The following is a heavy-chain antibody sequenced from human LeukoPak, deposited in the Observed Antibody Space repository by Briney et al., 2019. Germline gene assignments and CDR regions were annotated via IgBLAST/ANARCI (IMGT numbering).Heavy chain of an antibody. D-gene: IGHD3-10*01. CDR1: GFTFDDYA. CDR2: ISWNSGSR. Sequence: PGGSLRLSCAASGFTFDDYAMHWVRQAPGKGLEWVSGISWNSGSRVDADSVKGRFTISRDNAKNSLYLQMNRLIAEDTALYYCAKVDRLGYYFDYWGQGTLVTVSS. J-gene: IGHJ4*02. V-gene: IGHV3-9*01. CDR3: AKVDRLGYYFDY.